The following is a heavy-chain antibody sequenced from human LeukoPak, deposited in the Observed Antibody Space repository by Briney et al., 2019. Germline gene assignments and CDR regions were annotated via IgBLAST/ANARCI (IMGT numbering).Heavy chain of an antibody. V-gene: IGHV4-59*12. Sequence: PSETLSLTCTVSGGSISSYYWSWIRQPPGKGLEWIGEIHPYGDLYYNSSLRSRLTISIDTSKTQFSLRLTSLTAADTAFYYCARGRDRSKAGEHWGQGTLVTVSS. CDR2: IHPYGDL. CDR3: ARGRDRSKAGEH. J-gene: IGHJ4*02. D-gene: IGHD2-21*01. CDR1: GGSISSYY.